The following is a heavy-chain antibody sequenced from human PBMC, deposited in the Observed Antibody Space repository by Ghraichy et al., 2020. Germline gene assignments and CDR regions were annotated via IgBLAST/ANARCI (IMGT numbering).Heavy chain of an antibody. V-gene: IGHV4-30-4*01. J-gene: IGHJ5*02. Sequence: SETLSLTCTVSGGSISSGDYYWSWIRQPPGKGLEWIGYIYYSGSTYYNPSLKSRVTISVDTSKNQFSLKLSSVTAADTAVYYCARGYCSGGSCPYFDPWGQGTLVTVSS. CDR2: IYYSGST. D-gene: IGHD2-15*01. CDR3: ARGYCSGGSCPYFDP. CDR1: GGSISSGDYY.